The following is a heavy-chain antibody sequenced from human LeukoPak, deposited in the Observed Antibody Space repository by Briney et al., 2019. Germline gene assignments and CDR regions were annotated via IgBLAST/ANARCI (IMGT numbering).Heavy chain of an antibody. Sequence: GGSLRLSCAASGFNYSSYTMNWVRQAPGKGLEWVTVISADGRTQYYSDSVKGRFTISRDNSLNTLHLQMNSLRTGDTAVYYCAREFGHDRWYFDYWGQGALVTVSS. D-gene: IGHD5-12*01. V-gene: IGHV3-30*03. CDR2: ISADGRTQ. CDR3: AREFGHDRWYFDY. CDR1: GFNYSSYT. J-gene: IGHJ4*02.